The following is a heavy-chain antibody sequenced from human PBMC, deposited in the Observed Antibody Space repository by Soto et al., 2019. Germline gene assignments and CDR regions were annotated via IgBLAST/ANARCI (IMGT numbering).Heavy chain of an antibody. V-gene: IGHV1-2*02. CDR1: GYTFTGYY. Sequence: ASVKVSCKASGYTFTGYYMHWVRQAPGQGLEWTGWINPNSGGTNYAQKFQGRVTMTRDTPISTAYMELSRLRSDDTAVYYCARLGITIDLGPYYYYGMDVWGQGTTVTVSS. CDR2: INPNSGGT. J-gene: IGHJ6*02. D-gene: IGHD3-3*01. CDR3: ARLGITIDLGPYYYYGMDV.